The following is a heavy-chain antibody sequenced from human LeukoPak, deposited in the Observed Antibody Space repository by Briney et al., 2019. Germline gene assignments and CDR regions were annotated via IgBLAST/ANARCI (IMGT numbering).Heavy chain of an antibody. CDR2: IYYSGST. Sequence: SETLSLTCTVSGGSISSYYRSWIRQPPGKGLEWIGYIYYSGSTNYNPSLKSRVTISVDTSKNQFSLKLSSVTAADTAVYYCARGHSGYDYHFDYWGQGTLVTVSS. CDR3: ARGHSGYDYHFDY. J-gene: IGHJ4*02. D-gene: IGHD5-12*01. CDR1: GGSISSYY. V-gene: IGHV4-59*01.